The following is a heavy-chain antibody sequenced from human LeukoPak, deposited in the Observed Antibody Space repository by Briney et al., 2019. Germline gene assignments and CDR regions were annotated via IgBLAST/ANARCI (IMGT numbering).Heavy chain of an antibody. CDR1: GFTFSDYY. Sequence: GGSLRLSCAASGFTFSDYYMSWIRQAPGKGLEWVSYISSRGSTIYYADSMKGRFTISRDNAKDSLYLQMSSLRAEDTAVYYCARDSEGPFDYWGQGTLVTVSS. CDR3: ARDSEGPFDY. J-gene: IGHJ4*02. V-gene: IGHV3-11*04. CDR2: ISSRGSTI.